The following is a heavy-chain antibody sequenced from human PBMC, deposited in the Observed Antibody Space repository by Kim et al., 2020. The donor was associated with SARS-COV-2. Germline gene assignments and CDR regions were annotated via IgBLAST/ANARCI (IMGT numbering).Heavy chain of an antibody. CDR1: GYTFTSYY. V-gene: IGHV1-46*01. Sequence: ASVKVSCKASGYTFTSYYMHWVRQAPGQGLEWMGIINPSGGSTSYAQKFQGRVTMTRDTSTSTVYMELSSLRSEDTAVYYCERPWGGYDHAFDIWGQGTMVTVSS. CDR3: ERPWGGYDHAFDI. J-gene: IGHJ3*02. CDR2: INPSGGST. D-gene: IGHD5-12*01.